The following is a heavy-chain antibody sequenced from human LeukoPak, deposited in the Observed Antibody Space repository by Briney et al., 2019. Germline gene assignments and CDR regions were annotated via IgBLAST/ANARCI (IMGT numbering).Heavy chain of an antibody. CDR2: ISGSGGST. D-gene: IGHD2-15*01. CDR3: AKAPVTSCRGAFCYPFDY. V-gene: IGHV3-23*01. Sequence: PGGSLRLSCAASGFTFSSYAMSWVRQAPGKGLEWVSAISGSGGSTYYADSVKGRFTISSDNSKNTLYLQMNRLRAEDTAVYYCAKAPVTSCRGAFCYPFDYWGQGTLVTVSS. CDR1: GFTFSSYA. J-gene: IGHJ4*02.